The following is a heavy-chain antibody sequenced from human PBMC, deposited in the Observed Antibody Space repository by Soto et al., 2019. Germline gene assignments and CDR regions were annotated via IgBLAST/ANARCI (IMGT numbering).Heavy chain of an antibody. CDR2: INHSGST. CDR1: GGSVSSDNHY. V-gene: IGHV4-61*01. CDR3: CRHRRVGNVDY. J-gene: IGHJ4*02. D-gene: IGHD1-26*01. Sequence: SETLSLTCTVSGGSVSSDNHYWTWIRQPPGKGLEWIGDINHSGSTNYNPSLKSRVTISVDTSKNQFSLKLSSVTAADTAVYYCCRHRRVGNVDYWGQGTLVTVSS.